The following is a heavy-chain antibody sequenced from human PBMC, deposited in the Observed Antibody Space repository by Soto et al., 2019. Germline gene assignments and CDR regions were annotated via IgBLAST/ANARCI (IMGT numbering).Heavy chain of an antibody. CDR2: IYYRGNT. CDR1: GDSINSDKYY. D-gene: IGHD3-9*01. CDR3: ARLEGLATISYYFDF. J-gene: IGHJ4*02. Sequence: QLQESGPGLVKPSETLSLTCSVSGDSINSDKYYWGWISQPPGKGLEWIGSIYYRGNTYYNPSLQSGVNISLDKSKSQFSLRLNSVTAADSAVYFCARLEGLATISYYFDFWGQGAQVTVSS. V-gene: IGHV4-39*01.